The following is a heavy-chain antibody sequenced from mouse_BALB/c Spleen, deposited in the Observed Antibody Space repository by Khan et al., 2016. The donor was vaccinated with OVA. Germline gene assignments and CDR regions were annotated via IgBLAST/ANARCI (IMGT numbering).Heavy chain of an antibody. D-gene: IGHD2-4*01. CDR2: IWSDGST. Sequence: QVRLQQSGPGLVAPSQSLSITCTISGFSLTSYGVHWVRQPPGKGLEWLVVIWSDGSTTYNSALKSRLSISKDNSKSQVFLKMNSLQTDDTAMYXCARHNTMTLYAMDYWGHGTSVTVSS. CDR3: ARHNTMTLYAMDY. V-gene: IGHV2-6-1*01. J-gene: IGHJ4*01. CDR1: GFSLTSYG.